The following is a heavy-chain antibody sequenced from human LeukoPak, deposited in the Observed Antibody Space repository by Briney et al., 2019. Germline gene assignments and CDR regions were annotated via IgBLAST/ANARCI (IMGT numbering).Heavy chain of an antibody. D-gene: IGHD6-13*01. Sequence: SVKVSCKASGFTFTSSAMQWVRQARGQRLEWIGWIVVGSGNTNYAQKFQERVTITRDMSTSTAYMELSSLRSEDTAVYYCAADSSSWYFNFDHWGQGTLVTVSS. J-gene: IGHJ4*02. V-gene: IGHV1-58*02. CDR2: IVVGSGNT. CDR1: GFTFTSSA. CDR3: AADSSSWYFNFDH.